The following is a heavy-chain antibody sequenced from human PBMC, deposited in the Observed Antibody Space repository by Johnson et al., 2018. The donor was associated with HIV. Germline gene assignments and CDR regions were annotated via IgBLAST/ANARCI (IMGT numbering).Heavy chain of an antibody. CDR1: GFTFSNAW. V-gene: IGHV3-15*01. CDR3: TTDKAAAACNRAPLFDAFAI. Sequence: VQLVESGGGLVKPGGSLRLSCAASGFTFSNAWMSWVRQAPGKGLEWVGRIKSKTDGGTTDYAAPAKGRFTISREDSKNTLYLQMKSLKTEDTAVYYCTTDKAAAACNRAPLFDAFAIWGQGTMVSVSS. J-gene: IGHJ3*02. CDR2: IKSKTDGGTT. D-gene: IGHD6-13*01.